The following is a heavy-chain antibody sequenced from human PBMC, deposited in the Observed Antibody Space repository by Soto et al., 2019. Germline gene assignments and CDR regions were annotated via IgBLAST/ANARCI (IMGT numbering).Heavy chain of an antibody. CDR2: ISYDGSNK. CDR1: GFTFSSYA. CDR3: ARGTYDYGDYDLDY. J-gene: IGHJ4*02. V-gene: IGHV3-30-3*01. Sequence: QVQLVESGGGVVQPGRSLRLSCAASGFTFSSYAMHWVRQAPGKGLEWVAVISYDGSNKYYADSVKGRFTISRDNSKNTLYLQMNSLRAEDTAVYYCARGTYDYGDYDLDYWGQGTLVTVSS. D-gene: IGHD4-17*01.